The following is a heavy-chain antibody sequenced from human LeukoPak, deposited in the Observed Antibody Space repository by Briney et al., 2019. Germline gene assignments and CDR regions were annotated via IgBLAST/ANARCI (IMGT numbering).Heavy chain of an antibody. CDR2: INSDGSTT. J-gene: IGHJ5*02. CDR1: GFTFSSYW. Sequence: GGSLRLSCAASGFTFSSYWMHWVRQAPGKGLVWVSRINSDGSTTNYADSVKGRFTISRDNAKNTLRLQMDSLTVEDTAVYYCAVSNWMDPWGQGTLVTVSS. CDR3: AVSNWMDP. V-gene: IGHV3-74*01.